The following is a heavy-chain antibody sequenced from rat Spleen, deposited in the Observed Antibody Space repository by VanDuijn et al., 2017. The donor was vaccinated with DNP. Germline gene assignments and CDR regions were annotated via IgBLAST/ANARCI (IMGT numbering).Heavy chain of an antibody. V-gene: IGHV5-25*01. Sequence: EVQLVESGGGPVQPGRSLKLSCVVSGFTFNSYWMSWIRQAPTKGLEWVASISTGGGNTYYRDSVKGRFTISRDNAKSTLYLQMDSLRSEDTATYYCARHEATEGIDFDYWGQGVMVTVSS. CDR2: ISTGGGNT. D-gene: IGHD1-11*01. J-gene: IGHJ2*01. CDR1: GFTFNSYW. CDR3: ARHEATEGIDFDY.